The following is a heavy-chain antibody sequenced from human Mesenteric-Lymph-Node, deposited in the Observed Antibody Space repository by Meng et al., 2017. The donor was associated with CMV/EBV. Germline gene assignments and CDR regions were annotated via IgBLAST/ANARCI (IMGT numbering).Heavy chain of an antibody. V-gene: IGHV3-74*01. Sequence: ESLGGLVPPVGSLGLSGGDSRFYFTSYLRHWVRQVPGEGLVLVSRINTDESITPYADAVKCRFTTSRDNAKNTLYLQMSDLRADDSAVYYCIRDLVGKRDDWGQGTLVTVSS. D-gene: IGHD5-24*01. CDR2: INTDESIT. J-gene: IGHJ4*02. CDR1: RFYFTSYL. CDR3: IRDLVGKRDD.